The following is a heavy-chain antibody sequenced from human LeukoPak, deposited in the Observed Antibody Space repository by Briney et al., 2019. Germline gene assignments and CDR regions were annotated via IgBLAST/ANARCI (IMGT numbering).Heavy chain of an antibody. CDR2: ISSSGSTI. D-gene: IGHD3-10*01. CDR1: GFTFSSYE. Sequence: PGGSLRLSCAASGFTFSSYEMNWVRQAPGKGLEWVSYISSSGSTIYYADSVKGRFTISRDNAKNSLYLQMNGLRAEDTAVYYCARVVRGVMGYWGQGTLVTVSS. V-gene: IGHV3-48*03. CDR3: ARVVRGVMGY. J-gene: IGHJ4*02.